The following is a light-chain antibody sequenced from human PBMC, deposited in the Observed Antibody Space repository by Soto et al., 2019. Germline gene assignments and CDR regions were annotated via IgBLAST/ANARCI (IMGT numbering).Light chain of an antibody. CDR2: DAS. CDR3: QQRSNWPST. J-gene: IGKJ4*01. CDR1: QSVSSY. V-gene: IGKV3-11*01. Sequence: EIVLPQSPATLSLSPGDRATLSCRASQSVSSYLAWYQQNPGQAPRLLIYDASNRATGIPARFSGSGSGTEFTLTITALGPEEFAVYYCQQRSNWPSTFGGGTKVEIK.